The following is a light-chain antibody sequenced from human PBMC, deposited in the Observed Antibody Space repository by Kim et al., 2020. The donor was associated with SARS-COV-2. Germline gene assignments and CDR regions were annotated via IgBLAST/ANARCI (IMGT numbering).Light chain of an antibody. V-gene: IGLV2-14*03. CDR2: DVN. J-gene: IGLJ2*01. CDR3: NSYTSSVV. Sequence: QSALTQPASVSGSPGQSITISCTGTSSDVGGYNYVSWYQQHPGNAPKLMIYDVNKRPSGVSNRFSGSKSGNTASLTISGLQAEDEADYYCNSYTSSVVFGGGTQLTVL. CDR1: SSDVGGYNY.